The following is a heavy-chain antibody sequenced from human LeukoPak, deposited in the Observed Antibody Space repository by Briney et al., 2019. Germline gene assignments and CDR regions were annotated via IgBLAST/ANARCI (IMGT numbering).Heavy chain of an antibody. J-gene: IGHJ6*02. CDR3: ARGQHGSGSYYNYYYGMDV. D-gene: IGHD3-10*01. CDR2: ISSGSTI. CDR1: GFTFSDYY. V-gene: IGHV3-11*01. Sequence: GESLRLSCAASGFTFSDYYMSWIRQAPGKGLEWVSYISSGSTIYYADSVKGRFTISRDNAKNSLYLQMNSLRAEDTAVYYCARGQHGSGSYYNYYYGMDVWGQGTTVTVSS.